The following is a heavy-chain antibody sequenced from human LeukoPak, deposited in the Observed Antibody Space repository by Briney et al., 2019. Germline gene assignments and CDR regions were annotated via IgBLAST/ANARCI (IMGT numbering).Heavy chain of an antibody. Sequence: ASVKVSCEASGYTFTGYYIHWVRQAPGLGLEWVGWISPNSGGTNYAQKFQGRVTMTRDTSISTAYMELSMLKSDDTAVYYCAKVSVAVPIADAIPDYFDFWGQGTLVTVSS. CDR3: AKVSVAVPIADAIPDYFDF. D-gene: IGHD2-21*01. CDR1: GYTFTGYY. CDR2: ISPNSGGT. V-gene: IGHV1-2*02. J-gene: IGHJ4*02.